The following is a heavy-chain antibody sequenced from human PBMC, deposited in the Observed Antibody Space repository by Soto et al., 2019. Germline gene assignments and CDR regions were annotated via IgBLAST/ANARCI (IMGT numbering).Heavy chain of an antibody. CDR3: ACCLITGSQSTGACYSFAS. D-gene: IGHD1-26*01. CDR1: GGSFSGYI. J-gene: IGHJ4*02. CDR2: INHSGSA. Sequence: SETPSLTCDVYGGSFSGYIWTWIGQSPGKGLQWIGQINHSGSANYNPSLKSRVTISVHTSNSQFSLELSSVTAADTAVYYCACCLITGSQSTGACYSFASWGQ. V-gene: IGHV4-34*01.